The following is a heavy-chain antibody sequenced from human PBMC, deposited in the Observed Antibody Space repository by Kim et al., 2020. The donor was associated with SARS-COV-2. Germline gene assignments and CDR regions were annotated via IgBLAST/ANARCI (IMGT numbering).Heavy chain of an antibody. D-gene: IGHD3-16*01. V-gene: IGHV4-30-4*01. CDR1: GGSISSGDYY. J-gene: IGHJ4*02. CDR2: IYYSGST. Sequence: SETLSLTCTVSGGSISSGDYYWSWIRQPPGKGLEWIGYIYYSGSTYYNPSLKSRVTISVDTSKNQFSLKLSSLTAADTAVYYCARIDYGTDYVWLDYWGQGTLVTVSS. CDR3: ARIDYGTDYVWLDY.